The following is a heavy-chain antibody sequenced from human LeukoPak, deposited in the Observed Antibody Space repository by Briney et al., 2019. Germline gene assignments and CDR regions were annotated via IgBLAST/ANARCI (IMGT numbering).Heavy chain of an antibody. V-gene: IGHV3-64D*06. CDR2: ISSNGGST. Sequence: PGGSLRLSCSASGFTFSSYAMHWVRQAPGKGLEYVSAISSNGGSTYYADSVKGRFTISRDNSKNTLYLQMSSLRAEDTAVYYWVKDSPPSIAVAGTNDFDYWGQGTLVTVSS. CDR1: GFTFSSYA. D-gene: IGHD6-19*01. CDR3: VKDSPPSIAVAGTNDFDY. J-gene: IGHJ4*02.